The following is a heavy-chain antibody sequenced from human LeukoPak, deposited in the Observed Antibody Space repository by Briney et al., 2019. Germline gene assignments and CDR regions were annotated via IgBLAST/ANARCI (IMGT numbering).Heavy chain of an antibody. J-gene: IGHJ4*02. V-gene: IGHV4-61*02. CDR3: ARDHPSRLDYRF. D-gene: IGHD4-11*01. Sequence: PSQTLSLTCTVSGGSISSGSYYWSWIRQPAGKGLEWIGRIYTSGSTNYNPSLKSRVTISVDTSKNQFSLKLSSVTAADTAVYYCARDHPSRLDYRFWGQGTLVTVSS. CDR1: GGSISSGSYY. CDR2: IYTSGST.